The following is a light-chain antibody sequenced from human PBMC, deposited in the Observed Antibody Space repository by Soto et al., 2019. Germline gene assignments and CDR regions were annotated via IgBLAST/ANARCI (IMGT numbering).Light chain of an antibody. J-gene: IGLJ1*01. Sequence: QSALTQPPSASATPGQRVTISCSGSNSNIGTNTVNWYQQLPGTAPRLLIYTNNQRPSGVPQRFSGSTTSTSASLAIGGPQSEDGGDYYCAAWDDSLGADVCGSATKVTVL. CDR3: AAWDDSLGADV. CDR2: TNN. CDR1: NSNIGTNT. V-gene: IGLV1-44*01.